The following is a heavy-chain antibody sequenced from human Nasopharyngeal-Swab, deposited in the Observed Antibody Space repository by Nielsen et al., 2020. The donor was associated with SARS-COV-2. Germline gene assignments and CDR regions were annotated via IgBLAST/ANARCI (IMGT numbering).Heavy chain of an antibody. V-gene: IGHV3-33*01. D-gene: IGHD6-13*01. J-gene: IGHJ4*02. CDR2: IWYDGSNK. CDR1: GFTFSSYG. Sequence: GGSLRLSCAASGFTFSSYGMHWVRQAPGKGLEWVAVIWYDGSNKYYADSVKGRFTISRDNSKNTPYLQMNSLRAEDTAVYYCARELAAAGTGGNWGQGTLVTVSS. CDR3: ARELAAAGTGGN.